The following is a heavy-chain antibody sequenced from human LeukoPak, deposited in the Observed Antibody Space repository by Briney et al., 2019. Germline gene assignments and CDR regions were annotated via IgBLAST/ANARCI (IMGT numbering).Heavy chain of an antibody. CDR2: TYYRSKGYN. J-gene: IGHJ4*02. CDR1: GDRVSSNRAS. Sequence: SQTLSLTCALSGDRVSSNRASWTWIRQSPSRGLEWLGMTYYRSKGYNDYAVSLKSRISINPDTSKNQFSLQLHSVTPEDTAVYYCSRSDGASEFDYWGQGTLVTVSS. D-gene: IGHD5-24*01. CDR3: SRSDGASEFDY. V-gene: IGHV6-1*01.